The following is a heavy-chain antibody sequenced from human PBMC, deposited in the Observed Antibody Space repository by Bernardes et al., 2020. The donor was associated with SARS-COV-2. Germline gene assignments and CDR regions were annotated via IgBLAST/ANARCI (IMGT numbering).Heavy chain of an antibody. CDR3: ARGTGSYYSYFDY. V-gene: IGHV3-30*03. CDR1: GFTFRSSC. D-gene: IGHD1-26*01. CDR2: LSYDGSNK. J-gene: IGHJ4*02. Sequence: LRLSCAASGFTFRSSCLHLVRPAPGKGLEWVAVLSYDGSNKYYADSLKGRFTISRDNSKNTLYLQMNSLRAEDTAVYYCARGTGSYYSYFDYGGQGTLVTVSS.